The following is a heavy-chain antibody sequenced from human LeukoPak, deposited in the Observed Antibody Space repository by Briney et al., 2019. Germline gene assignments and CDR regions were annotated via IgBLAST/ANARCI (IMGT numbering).Heavy chain of an antibody. J-gene: IGHJ4*02. CDR3: ARGTSYYGSGSYLFDY. CDR2: IYYSGST. D-gene: IGHD3-10*01. V-gene: IGHV4-39*07. CDR1: GGSISSSSYY. Sequence: SETLSLTCTVSGGSISSSSYYWGWIRQPPGKGLEWIGSIYYSGSTYYNPSLKSRVTISVDTSKNQFSLKLSSVTAADTAVYYCARGTSYYGSGSYLFDYWGQGTLVTVSS.